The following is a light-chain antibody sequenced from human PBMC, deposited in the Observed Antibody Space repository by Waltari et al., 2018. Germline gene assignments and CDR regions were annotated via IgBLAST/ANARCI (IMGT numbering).Light chain of an antibody. Sequence: DIVLTQSPDSLAVSLGERATINCRSSQSLLLSSTNKNYLAWYQQKPGQPPRLRIYWASPRESGVPERFSGSGSGTDFTLTISSLQAEDVEVYFCQQNYDALRTFGHGTKVEIK. CDR2: WAS. V-gene: IGKV4-1*01. J-gene: IGKJ1*01. CDR3: QQNYDALRT. CDR1: QSLLLSSTNKNY.